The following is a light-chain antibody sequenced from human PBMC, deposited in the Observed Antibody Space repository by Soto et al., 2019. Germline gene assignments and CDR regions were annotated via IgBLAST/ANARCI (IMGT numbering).Light chain of an antibody. CDR1: RAAYD. Sequence: QSVLTQPPSVSGAPGQRVTISCTGSRAAYDVHWYQQVPGTAPQLLIYGNNNRPSGVPERSSGSKSGTSASLAITGLQDEDEADYYCQSYDSSVSGSKVFGTGTKVTVL. J-gene: IGLJ1*01. V-gene: IGLV1-40*01. CDR2: GNN. CDR3: QSYDSSVSGSKV.